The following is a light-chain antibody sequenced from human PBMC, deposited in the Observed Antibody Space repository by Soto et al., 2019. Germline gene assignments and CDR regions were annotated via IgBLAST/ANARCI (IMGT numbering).Light chain of an antibody. J-gene: IGKJ5*01. CDR2: GAS. Sequence: EAVLSQSPATPSVSPGETANLSCTTSQSLNRNLAWYQQKLGQAPRVLIYGASTRAAGIPARFSGSGSGTEFILTISSLQSEDFAVYYCQQRSNWPPSTFGQGTLLEI. CDR3: QQRSNWPPST. V-gene: IGKV3-15*01. CDR1: QSLNRN.